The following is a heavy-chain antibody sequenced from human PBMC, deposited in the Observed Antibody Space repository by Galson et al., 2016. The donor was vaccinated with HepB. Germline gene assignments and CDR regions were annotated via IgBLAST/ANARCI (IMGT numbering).Heavy chain of an antibody. CDR2: IWYDGSNK. D-gene: IGHD2-15*01. CDR1: GFTFNNSG. CDR3: ARPGGGCSGGSCLLQYGMDV. V-gene: IGHV3-33*01. J-gene: IGHJ6*02. Sequence: SLRLSCAASGFTFNNSGMHWVRQAPGKGLEWVAVIWYDGSNKYYADSVKGRVTISRDNSKNTLYVQMNSLRAEDTAVYYCARPGGGCSGGSCLLQYGMDVWGQGTTVTVSS.